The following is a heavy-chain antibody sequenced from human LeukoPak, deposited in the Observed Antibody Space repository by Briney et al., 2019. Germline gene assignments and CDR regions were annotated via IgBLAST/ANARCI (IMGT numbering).Heavy chain of an antibody. CDR3: AGSGYYFYY. J-gene: IGHJ4*02. CDR1: GGSISNYY. Sequence: SETLSLTCTVSGGSISNYYWSWLRQPPGKGLEWIAYISDIGSINSNPSLKSRVTISLDTSKNQYSLKLSSVTAADTGEYYCAGSGYYFYYWGQGTLVTVSS. CDR2: ISDIGSI. V-gene: IGHV4-59*08. D-gene: IGHD1-14*01.